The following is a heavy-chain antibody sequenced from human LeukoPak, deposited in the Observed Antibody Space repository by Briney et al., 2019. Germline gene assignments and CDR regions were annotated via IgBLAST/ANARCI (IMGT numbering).Heavy chain of an antibody. J-gene: IGHJ6*02. CDR3: ARDKRRSIAAPYGMDV. CDR2: ISAYNGNT. V-gene: IGHV1-18*01. D-gene: IGHD6-6*01. CDR1: GYTFTSYG. Sequence: ASVKVSCKASGYTFTSYGISWVRQAPGQGLEWMGWISAYNGNTNYAQKLQGRVTMTTDTSTSTAYMELRSLRSDDTAVYYCARDKRRSIAAPYGMDVWGQGTTVTVSS.